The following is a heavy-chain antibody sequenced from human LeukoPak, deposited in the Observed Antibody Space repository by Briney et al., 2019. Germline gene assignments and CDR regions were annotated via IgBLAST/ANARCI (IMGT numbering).Heavy chain of an antibody. D-gene: IGHD6-19*01. CDR3: ARDRLSSGWPYDY. CDR2: ISYDGSNK. Sequence: PGRSLRLSCAASGFTFSSYAMHWVRQAPGKGLEWVAVISYDGSNKYYADSVKGRFTISRDNAKNSLYLQMNSLRAEDTAVYYCARDRLSSGWPYDYWGQGTLVTVSS. V-gene: IGHV3-30-3*01. CDR1: GFTFSSYA. J-gene: IGHJ4*02.